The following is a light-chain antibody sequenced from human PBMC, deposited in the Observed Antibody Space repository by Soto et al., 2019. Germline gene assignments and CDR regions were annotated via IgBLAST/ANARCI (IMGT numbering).Light chain of an antibody. Sequence: QSALTQHASVSGSPGQSITISCTGTSSDVGGYNYVSWYQQHPGKAPKLMIYEVSNRPSGVSNRFSGSKSGNTASLTISGLQADDEADYYCSSYTSSSTLGIFGTGTKVTVL. CDR1: SSDVGGYNY. CDR2: EVS. CDR3: SSYTSSSTLGI. V-gene: IGLV2-14*01. J-gene: IGLJ1*01.